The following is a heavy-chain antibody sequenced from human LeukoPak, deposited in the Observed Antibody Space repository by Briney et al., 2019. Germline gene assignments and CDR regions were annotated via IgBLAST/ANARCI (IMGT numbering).Heavy chain of an antibody. J-gene: IGHJ3*02. CDR1: GGSISSSSYY. CDR3: ARTTEGYCSGGSCYSVRNRAFDI. D-gene: IGHD2-15*01. V-gene: IGHV4-39*07. Sequence: SETLSLTCTVSGGSISSSSYYWGWIRQPPGKGLEWIGSIYYSGSTYYNPSLKSRVTISVDTSKNQFSLKLSSVIAADTAVYYCARTTEGYCSGGSCYSVRNRAFDIWGQGTMVTVSS. CDR2: IYYSGST.